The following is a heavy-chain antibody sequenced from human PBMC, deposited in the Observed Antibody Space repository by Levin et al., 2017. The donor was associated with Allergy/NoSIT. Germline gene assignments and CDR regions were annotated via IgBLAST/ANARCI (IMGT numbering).Heavy chain of an antibody. CDR1: GFTFSSYD. CDR3: AREQPHGSGIDY. V-gene: IGHV3-13*01. Sequence: GGSLRLSCAASGFTFSSYDMHWVRQATGKGLEWVSAIGTAGDTYYPGSVKGRFTISRENAKNSLYLQMNSLRAGDTAVYYCAREQPHGSGIDYWGQGTLVTVSS. J-gene: IGHJ4*02. D-gene: IGHD3-10*01. CDR2: IGTAGDT.